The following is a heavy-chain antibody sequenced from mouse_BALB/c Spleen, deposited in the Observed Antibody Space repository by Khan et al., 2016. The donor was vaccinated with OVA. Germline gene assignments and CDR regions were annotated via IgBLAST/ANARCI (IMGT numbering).Heavy chain of an antibody. J-gene: IGHJ2*01. CDR3: ARDRIDY. Sequence: QVQLKESGAELVKPGASVKMSCKASGYTFTSYWMHWVKQRPGQGLEWIGYINPTSGYTDYNEKFKDKATFSADTSSSTAYLQLSSLTSEDSTVYYCARDRIDYWGQGTTLTVSS. CDR1: GYTFTSYW. CDR2: INPTSGYT. V-gene: IGHV1-7*01.